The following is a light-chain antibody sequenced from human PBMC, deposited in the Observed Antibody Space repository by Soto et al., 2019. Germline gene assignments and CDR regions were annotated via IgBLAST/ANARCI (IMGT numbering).Light chain of an antibody. CDR2: EAT. Sequence: QSALTQPASVSGSPGQSITISCTDTSNDVGSFNLVSWYQQHPGKVPKLMIYEATKRPSGVPKRFSGSKSGNTASLTISGLQAEDEADYYCCSYARSCTGVFGGGNKLTVL. J-gene: IGLJ2*01. V-gene: IGLV2-23*01. CDR1: SNDVGSFNL. CDR3: CSYARSCTGV.